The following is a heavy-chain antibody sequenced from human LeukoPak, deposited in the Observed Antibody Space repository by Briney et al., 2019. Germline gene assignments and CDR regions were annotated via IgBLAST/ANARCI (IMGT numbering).Heavy chain of an antibody. V-gene: IGHV3-30*03. CDR1: GFTFSSYG. J-gene: IGHJ6*02. Sequence: GGSLRLSCAASGFTFSSYGMHWVRQAPGKGLEWVALISYDGSKEYYGDFVKGRFTISRDNSKNTLYLQMNSLRAEDTAVYYCARDTPYGMDVWGQGTTVTVSS. CDR2: ISYDGSKE. CDR3: ARDTPYGMDV.